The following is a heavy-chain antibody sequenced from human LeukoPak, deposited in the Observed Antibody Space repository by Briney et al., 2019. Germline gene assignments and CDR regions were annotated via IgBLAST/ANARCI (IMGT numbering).Heavy chain of an antibody. D-gene: IGHD2-15*01. Sequence: PSETLSLTCTVSGGSINNYYWSRIRQPAGKGLEWIGRIYTRGSTNYNPSLKSRVTMSVDTSKNQFSLKLSSVTAADTAVYYCAKGRYCSADICSGGDAFDIWGQGTMVSVSS. CDR2: IYTRGST. V-gene: IGHV4-4*07. CDR3: AKGRYCSADICSGGDAFDI. J-gene: IGHJ3*02. CDR1: GGSINNYY.